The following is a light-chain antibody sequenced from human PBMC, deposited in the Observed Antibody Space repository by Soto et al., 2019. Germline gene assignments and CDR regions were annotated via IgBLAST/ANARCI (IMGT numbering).Light chain of an antibody. CDR1: SGSVSTSYY. CDR3: VLYMGSGISGV. CDR2: STN. J-gene: IGLJ2*01. V-gene: IGLV8-61*01. Sequence: QAVVTQEPSFSVSPGGTVTLTCGLSSGSVSTSYYPSWYQQTPGQAPRTLIHSTNTRSSGVPDRFSGSILGNKAALTITGAQADDESDYYCVLYMGSGISGVFGGGTKLTVL.